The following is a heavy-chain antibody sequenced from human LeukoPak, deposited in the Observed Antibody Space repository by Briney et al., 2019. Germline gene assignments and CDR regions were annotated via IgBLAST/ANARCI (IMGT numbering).Heavy chain of an antibody. V-gene: IGHV1-46*01. CDR3: ARGRRDGYNLEYFDN. D-gene: IGHD5-24*01. CDR2: INPSGGST. CDR1: GYTFTSYY. Sequence: GASVKVSCKASGYTFTSYYMHWVRQAPGQGLEWMGIINPSGGSTSYAQKFQGRVTMTRDMSTSTVYMELSSLRSEDTAVYYCARGRRDGYNLEYFDNWGQGTLVTVSS. J-gene: IGHJ4*02.